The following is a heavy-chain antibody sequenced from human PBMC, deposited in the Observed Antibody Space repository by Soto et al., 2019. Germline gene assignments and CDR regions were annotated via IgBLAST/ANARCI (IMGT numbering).Heavy chain of an antibody. CDR2: IYYSGST. D-gene: IGHD2-15*01. Sequence: PSETLSLTCTVSGGSISSYYWSWIRQPPGKGLEWIGYIYYSGSTNYNPSLKSRVTISVDTSKNQFSLKLSSVTAADTAVYYCARLGYCSGGSCPHGGYYYYYMDVWGKGTSVTVSS. V-gene: IGHV4-59*01. CDR1: GGSISSYY. CDR3: ARLGYCSGGSCPHGGYYYYYMDV. J-gene: IGHJ6*03.